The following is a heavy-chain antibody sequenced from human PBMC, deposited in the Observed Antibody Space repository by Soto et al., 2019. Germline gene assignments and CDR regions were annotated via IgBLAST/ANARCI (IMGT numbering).Heavy chain of an antibody. CDR1: GGFVSSGSYY. D-gene: IGHD1-1*01. V-gene: IGHV4-34*01. Sequence: QVQLQQWGAGLLKPSETLSLTCAVYGGFVSSGSYYWSWIRQPPGKGLEWIGEMSHSGGTHFNPSHKSRVTISVDTSKNQFPRNIYSVTAADTALYYCARVERGTVTTVVDAFDIWGPGTMVTVSS. CDR3: ARVERGTVTTVVDAFDI. J-gene: IGHJ3*02. CDR2: MSHSGGT.